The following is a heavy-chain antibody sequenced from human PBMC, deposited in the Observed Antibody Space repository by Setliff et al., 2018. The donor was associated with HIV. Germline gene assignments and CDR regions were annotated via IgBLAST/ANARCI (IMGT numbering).Heavy chain of an antibody. D-gene: IGHD1-26*01. V-gene: IGHV7-4-1*02. CDR2: INTETGNP. CDR1: GYTLTTFG. Sequence: ASVKVSCKASGYTLTTFGISWVRQARGQGLEWMGWINTETGNPMYALGFRGRFVFSLDTSVSTAYLQITSLKTEDTAMYYCARVGSYWSTFDYWGQGALVTVSS. J-gene: IGHJ4*02. CDR3: ARVGSYWSTFDY.